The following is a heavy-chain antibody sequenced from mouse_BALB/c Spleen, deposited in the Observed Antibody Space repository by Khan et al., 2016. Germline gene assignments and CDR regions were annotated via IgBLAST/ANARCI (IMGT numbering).Heavy chain of an antibody. V-gene: IGHV1-9*01. CDR3: ARKGITTARYFDV. D-gene: IGHD1-2*01. CDR1: GYTFSSYW. Sequence: QVQLKEPGAELMKPGASVKISCKATGYTFSSYWIEWVKQRPGHGLEWIGEILPGSGSTNYNEKFKGKATFTADTSSNTAYMQLSSLTSEDSAVYYCARKGITTARYFDVWGAGTTVTVSS. CDR2: ILPGSGST. J-gene: IGHJ1*01.